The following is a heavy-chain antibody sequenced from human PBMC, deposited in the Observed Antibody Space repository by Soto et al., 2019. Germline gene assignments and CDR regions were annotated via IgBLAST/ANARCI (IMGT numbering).Heavy chain of an antibody. CDR1: GFTFSSYW. CDR3: ARGRLHYDSDAFDI. CDR2: IKQDGSEK. Sequence: GGSLRLSCAASGFTFSSYWMSWVRQAPGKGLEWVANIKQDGSEKYYVDSVKGRFTISRDNAKNSLYLQMSSLRAEDTAVYYCARGRLHYDSDAFDIWGQGTMVTVSS. J-gene: IGHJ3*02. D-gene: IGHD3-22*01. V-gene: IGHV3-7*03.